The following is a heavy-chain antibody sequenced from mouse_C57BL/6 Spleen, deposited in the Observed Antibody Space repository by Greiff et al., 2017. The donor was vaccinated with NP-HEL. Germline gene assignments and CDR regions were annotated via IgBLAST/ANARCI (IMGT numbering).Heavy chain of an antibody. CDR2: IRNKANGCTT. D-gene: IGHD2-5*01. CDR3: ARSPPHYSNYRGFDY. V-gene: IGHV7-3*01. J-gene: IGHJ2*01. Sequence: EVKLVESGGGLVQPGGSLSLSCAASGFTFTDYYMSWVRQPPGKALEWLGFIRNKANGCTTEYSASVKGRFTISRDNSQSILYLQMNALRAEDSATYYCARSPPHYSNYRGFDYWGQGTTLTVSS. CDR1: GFTFTDYY.